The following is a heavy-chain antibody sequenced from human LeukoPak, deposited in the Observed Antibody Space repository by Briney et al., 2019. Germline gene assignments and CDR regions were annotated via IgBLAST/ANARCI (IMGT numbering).Heavy chain of an antibody. V-gene: IGHV3-64*01. D-gene: IGHD1-26*01. J-gene: IGHJ4*02. CDR3: ARLNSGNYNRGYLDY. Sequence: GGSLRLSCAASGFSFNTYAMHWVRQAPGKGLEYVSSISTNGGSTNYANSVKGRFTISRDNSKNTLYLQMGSLKTEDMAMYYCARLNSGNYNRGYLDYWGQGTLVTVSS. CDR1: GFSFNTYA. CDR2: ISTNGGST.